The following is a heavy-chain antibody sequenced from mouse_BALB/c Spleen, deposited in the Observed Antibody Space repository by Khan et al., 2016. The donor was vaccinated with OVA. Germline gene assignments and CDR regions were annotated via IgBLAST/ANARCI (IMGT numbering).Heavy chain of an antibody. CDR2: IDPFSGGT. CDR3: TRQGYVAWFTY. V-gene: IGHV1S135*01. Sequence: VQLQQSGPELMKPGASVKISCKASGYSFTSYYIHWVMQSHGKSLEWIGYIDPFSGGTTYNQKFKGKATLTVAKSSSTAYIHLSNLTAEDSAVYDFTRQGYVAWFTYGGQGTLVTVSA. J-gene: IGHJ3*01. CDR1: GYSFTSYY. D-gene: IGHD2-2*01.